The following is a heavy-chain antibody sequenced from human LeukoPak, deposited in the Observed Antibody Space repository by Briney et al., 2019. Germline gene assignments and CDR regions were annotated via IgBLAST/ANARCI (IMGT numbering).Heavy chain of an antibody. CDR1: GYTFTSYD. CDR3: AVPNGEGSGSYYHISDDFDI. CDR2: MNPNSGNT. J-gene: IGHJ3*02. V-gene: IGHV1-8*01. D-gene: IGHD3-10*01. Sequence: ASVKVSCKASGYTFTSYDINWVRQATGQGLEWLGWMNPNSGNTGYAHKFHGRVTMTRNTSISTAYMELSSLRSEDTAVYYCAVPNGEGSGSYYHISDDFDIWGQGTMVTVSS.